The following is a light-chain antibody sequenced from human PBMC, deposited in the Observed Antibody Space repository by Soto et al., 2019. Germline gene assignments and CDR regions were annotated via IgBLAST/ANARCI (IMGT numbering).Light chain of an antibody. CDR2: GAS. CDR1: QTISGTS. Sequence: IXLXRSRGXXXXXPXERXTLXXRATQTISGTSLAWYQQKPGQPPRLFIYGASSRATGIPDRFTGSGSATDFTLTISRLEPEDFGIYYCHQYGTSPLTFGGGTKVDI. V-gene: IGKV3-20*01. J-gene: IGKJ4*01. CDR3: HQYGTSPLT.